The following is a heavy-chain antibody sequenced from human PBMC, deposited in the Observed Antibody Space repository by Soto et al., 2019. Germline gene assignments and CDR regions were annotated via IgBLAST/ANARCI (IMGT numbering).Heavy chain of an antibody. Sequence: DVRLVESGGGLIQPGESLRLSCAAFGFTVSGKRYVAWVRQAPGKGLEWISALYDVDGTFYADSVKGRFTTSSDSSKTTVYLPMNGLRPDDTAVYYCASWHEREHAYDVWGRGTTVTVSS. D-gene: IGHD1-1*01. V-gene: IGHV3-53*01. CDR1: GFTVSGKRY. CDR2: LYDVDGT. J-gene: IGHJ3*01. CDR3: ASWHEREHAYDV.